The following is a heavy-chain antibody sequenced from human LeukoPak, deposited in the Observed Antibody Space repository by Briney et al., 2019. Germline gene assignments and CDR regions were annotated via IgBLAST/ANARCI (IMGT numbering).Heavy chain of an antibody. V-gene: IGHV3-23*01. D-gene: IGHD1-1*01. CDR2: ISGSGGTT. Sequence: PGGSLRLSCAASGFTFSSYAMGWVRQAPGKGLEWVSVISGSGGTTYYADTVKGRFSISRDNSKSTLYLQMNSLRAEDTAVYCCAKGTDAGFDYWGQGTLVTVSS. J-gene: IGHJ4*02. CDR1: GFTFSSYA. CDR3: AKGTDAGFDY.